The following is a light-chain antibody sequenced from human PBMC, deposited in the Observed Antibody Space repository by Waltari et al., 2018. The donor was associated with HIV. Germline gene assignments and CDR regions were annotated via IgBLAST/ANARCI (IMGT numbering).Light chain of an antibody. CDR3: VLYMGSGISV. V-gene: IGLV8-61*01. CDR1: SGSVSTSYY. J-gene: IGLJ3*02. CDR2: STN. Sequence: QTVVTQEPSFSVSPGGTVTLTCGLSSGSVSTSYYPSLYQQTPGQAPRTLIYSTNSRSSGVPDRFSGSILGNKAALTITGAHADDESDYYCVLYMGSGISVFGGGTKLTVL.